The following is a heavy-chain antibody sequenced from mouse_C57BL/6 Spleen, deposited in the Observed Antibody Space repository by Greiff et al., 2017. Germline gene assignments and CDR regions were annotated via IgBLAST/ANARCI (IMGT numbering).Heavy chain of an antibody. J-gene: IGHJ4*01. V-gene: IGHV1-82*01. D-gene: IGHD2-5*01. Sequence: QVQLQQSGPELVKPGASVKISCKASGYAFSSSWMNWVKQRPGKGLEWIGRIYPGDGDTNYNGKFKGKATLTADKSSSTAYMQRRSLTSEDSAVYFCARTYYSNYYAMDYWGQGTSVTVSS. CDR3: ARTYYSNYYAMDY. CDR1: GYAFSSSW. CDR2: IYPGDGDT.